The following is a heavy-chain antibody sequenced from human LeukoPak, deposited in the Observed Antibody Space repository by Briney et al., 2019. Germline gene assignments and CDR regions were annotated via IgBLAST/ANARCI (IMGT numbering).Heavy chain of an antibody. CDR2: IWFDGSKK. D-gene: IGHD1-26*01. J-gene: IGHJ4*02. CDR1: GFTFSSNG. Sequence: PGGSLRLSCAASGFTFSSNGMHWVRQAPGKGLEGVAVIWFDGSKKYYADFVKGRFTISRDNTKNTLYMQMDSLRADDTAVYYCARMSGSHLDCWGQGTLVTVSS. CDR3: ARMSGSHLDC. V-gene: IGHV3-33*01.